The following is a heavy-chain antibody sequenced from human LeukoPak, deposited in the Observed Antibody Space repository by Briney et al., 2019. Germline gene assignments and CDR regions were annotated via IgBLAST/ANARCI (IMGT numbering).Heavy chain of an antibody. CDR1: GFIVSGDF. CDR3: AKANQRYYDFWSGFDY. V-gene: IGHV3-66*02. CDR2: IYSDGST. Sequence: GGSLRLSCAASGFIVSGDFMSWVRQAPGKGLEWVSVIYSDGSTYYADSVKGRFTISRDNSKNTLYLQMNSLRAEDTAVYYCAKANQRYYDFWSGFDYWGQGTLVTVSS. J-gene: IGHJ4*02. D-gene: IGHD3-3*01.